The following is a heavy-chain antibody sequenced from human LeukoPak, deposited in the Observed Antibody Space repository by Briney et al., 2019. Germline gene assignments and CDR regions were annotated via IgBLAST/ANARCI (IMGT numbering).Heavy chain of an antibody. V-gene: IGHV4-4*09. Sequence: SDTLSLTCSVSGDSIDSYYWSWIRQPPGKGLDWIGFSHVSGNTLFSPFLRGRPTVSVATSENQVSLKLASVTAADSGVYFCARHGRHLLAGDSHDYAFELWGQGTLVTVSS. CDR1: GDSIDSYY. J-gene: IGHJ3*01. D-gene: IGHD3-10*01. CDR2: SHVSGNT. CDR3: ARHGRHLLAGDSHDYAFEL.